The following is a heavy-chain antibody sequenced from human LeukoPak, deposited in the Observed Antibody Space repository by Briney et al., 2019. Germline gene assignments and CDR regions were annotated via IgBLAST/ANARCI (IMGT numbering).Heavy chain of an antibody. V-gene: IGHV1-69*04. D-gene: IGHD2-2*01. CDR3: ARDRIVVVVSYYYYGMDV. J-gene: IGHJ6*02. Sequence: SVKDSCKASGGTFSSYAISWVGQVPGQGLEWMGRIIPILGIANYAQKFQGRVTITADKSTSTAYMELSSLRSEDTAVYYCARDRIVVVVSYYYYGMDVWGQGTTVTVSS. CDR1: GGTFSSYA. CDR2: IIPILGIA.